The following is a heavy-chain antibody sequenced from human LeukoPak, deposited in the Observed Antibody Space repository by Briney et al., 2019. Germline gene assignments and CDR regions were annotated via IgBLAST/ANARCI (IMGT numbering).Heavy chain of an antibody. CDR1: GFTFSSYG. D-gene: IGHD5-18*01. Sequence: GGSLRLSCAASGFTFSSYGMHWVRQAPGKGLEWVAVISYDGSNKYYADSVKGRFTISRDNSKNTLYLQMNSLRAEDTAVYYCAKEDVDTAMVIDYWGQGTLVTVSS. J-gene: IGHJ4*02. CDR2: ISYDGSNK. V-gene: IGHV3-30*18. CDR3: AKEDVDTAMVIDY.